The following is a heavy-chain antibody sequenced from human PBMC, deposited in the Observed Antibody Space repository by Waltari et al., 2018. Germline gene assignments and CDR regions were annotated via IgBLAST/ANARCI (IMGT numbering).Heavy chain of an antibody. D-gene: IGHD6-13*01. CDR2: ISSSSSTI. CDR3: ARELGYSSSPPSVYYYYGMDV. Sequence: EVQLVESGGGLVQPGGSLRLSCAASGFTFSSYSMNWVRQATGNGLGWVSYISSSSSTIYYADSVKGRFTISRDNAKNSLYLQMNSLRAEDTAVYYCARELGYSSSPPSVYYYYGMDVWGQGTTVTVSS. CDR1: GFTFSSYS. J-gene: IGHJ6*02. V-gene: IGHV3-48*01.